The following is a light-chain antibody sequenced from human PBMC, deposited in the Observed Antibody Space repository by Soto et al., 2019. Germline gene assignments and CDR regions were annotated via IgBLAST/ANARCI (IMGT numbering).Light chain of an antibody. V-gene: IGKV1-5*03. Sequence: DIQMTQSPSTLSASVGDRVTITCRATQSIGTWLAWYQQKPGKAPKLLIHKASSLESGVPSRFSGSGSGTEFTLTISSLQPDDSATYYCQQYNSYSRTFGQGTKVDIK. CDR2: KAS. CDR3: QQYNSYSRT. J-gene: IGKJ1*01. CDR1: QSIGTW.